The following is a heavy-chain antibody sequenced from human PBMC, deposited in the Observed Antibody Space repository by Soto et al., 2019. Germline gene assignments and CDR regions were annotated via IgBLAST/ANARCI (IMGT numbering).Heavy chain of an antibody. CDR3: ARHLRCWGWLTNFHYGMNV. D-gene: IGHD3-16*01. CDR2: IIPIFGTA. J-gene: IGHJ6*02. Sequence: SVKVSCKASGGTFSSYAISWVRQAPGQGLEWMGGIIPIFGTANYAQKFQGRVTITADKSTSTAYMELSSLRSEETGVYYCARHLRCWGWLTNFHYGMNVWPQATTDT. V-gene: IGHV1-69*06. CDR1: GGTFSSYA.